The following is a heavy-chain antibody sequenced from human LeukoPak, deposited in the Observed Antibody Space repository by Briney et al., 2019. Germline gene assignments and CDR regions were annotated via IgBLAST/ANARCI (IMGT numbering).Heavy chain of an antibody. D-gene: IGHD6-13*01. CDR3: ARGRLSTSTWLTGF. CDR1: GFTFSSYS. J-gene: IGHJ4*02. CDR2: ISSSSSYI. Sequence: GGSLRLSCAASGFTFSSYSMNWVRQAPGKGLEWVSSISSSSSYIYYADSVKGRFTISRDNAKNSLYLQMNSLRAEDTAVYYCARGRLSTSTWLTGFWGQGTLVTVSS. V-gene: IGHV3-21*01.